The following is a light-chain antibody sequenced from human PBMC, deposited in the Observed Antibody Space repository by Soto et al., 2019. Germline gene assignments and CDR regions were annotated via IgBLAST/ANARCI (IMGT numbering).Light chain of an antibody. Sequence: QSVLTQPPSVSGAPGQRVTISCTGSSSNIGAGYDVHWYQQLPGTAPKLLIYGNSNRPSGVPDRFSGSKSGTSASLAITGLQAEDEADYYCQSYDSSLSGNYVFGTGTKFTVL. V-gene: IGLV1-40*01. CDR2: GNS. CDR3: QSYDSSLSGNYV. J-gene: IGLJ1*01. CDR1: SSNIGAGYD.